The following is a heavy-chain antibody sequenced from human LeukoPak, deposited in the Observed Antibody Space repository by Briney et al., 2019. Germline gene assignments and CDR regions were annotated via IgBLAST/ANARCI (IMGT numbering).Heavy chain of an antibody. Sequence: PSETLSLTCTVSGYSISSGYYWSWIRQPPGKGLEWIGEINHSGSTNYNPSLKSRVTISVDTSKNQFSLKLSSVTAADTAVYYCARGNYDFWSGYYPTYYYYYMDVWGKGTTVTVSS. D-gene: IGHD3-3*01. J-gene: IGHJ6*03. CDR3: ARGNYDFWSGYYPTYYYYYMDV. V-gene: IGHV4-38-2*02. CDR1: GYSISSGYY. CDR2: INHSGST.